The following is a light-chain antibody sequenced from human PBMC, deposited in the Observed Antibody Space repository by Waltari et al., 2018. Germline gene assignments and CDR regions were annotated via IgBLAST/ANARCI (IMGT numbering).Light chain of an antibody. CDR1: QSVSSN. CDR3: QQYNNWPPYT. CDR2: GAS. Sequence: EIVMTQSPATLSVSPGERVTLSCRASQSVSSNLAWYQQKPGQAPRLLIFGASTRASGTPARFSGSGSGTEFTLTISSLQSEDFAIYYCQQYNNWPPYTFGQGTKLEI. J-gene: IGKJ2*01. V-gene: IGKV3-15*01.